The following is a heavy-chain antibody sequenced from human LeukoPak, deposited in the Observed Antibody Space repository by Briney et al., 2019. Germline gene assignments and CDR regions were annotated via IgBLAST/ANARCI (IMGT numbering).Heavy chain of an antibody. CDR1: GFTFSSYS. CDR3: AKEAGYYDFWSGYSDYYYMDV. V-gene: IGHV3-21*04. D-gene: IGHD3-3*01. Sequence: GGSLRLSCAASGFTFSSYSMNWVRQAPGKGLEWVSSISSSSSYIYYADSVKGRFTISRDNSKNTLYLQMNSLRAEDTAVYYCAKEAGYYDFWSGYSDYYYMDVWGKGTTVTVSS. J-gene: IGHJ6*03. CDR2: ISSSSSYI.